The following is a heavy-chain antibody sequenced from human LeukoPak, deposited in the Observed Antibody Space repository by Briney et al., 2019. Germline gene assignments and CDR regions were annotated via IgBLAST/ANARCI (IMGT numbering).Heavy chain of an antibody. D-gene: IGHD6-13*01. CDR3: ARASSSWYGYYYGIDV. J-gene: IGHJ6*02. V-gene: IGHV3-33*01. Sequence: GRSLRLSCAASGFTFSGYGMHWVRQAPDKGLEWVAVIWYDGSNKYYADSVKGRFTISRDNSKNTLYLQMNSLRAEDTAVYYCARASSSWYGYYYGIDVWGQGTTVTVSS. CDR1: GFTFSGYG. CDR2: IWYDGSNK.